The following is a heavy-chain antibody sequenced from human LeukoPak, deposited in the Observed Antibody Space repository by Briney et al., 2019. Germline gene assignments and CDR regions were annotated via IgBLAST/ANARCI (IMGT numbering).Heavy chain of an antibody. J-gene: IGHJ5*02. CDR2: ISAYNGNT. Sequence: GASVKVSCKASGYTFTSYGISWVRQAPGQGLEWMGWISAYNGNTNYAQKLQGRVTMTTDTSTSTADMDLRSLRSDDTAVYYCAKDQYYDSKGWFDAWGQGTLVTVSS. CDR1: GYTFTSYG. CDR3: AKDQYYDSKGWFDA. D-gene: IGHD3-22*01. V-gene: IGHV1-18*01.